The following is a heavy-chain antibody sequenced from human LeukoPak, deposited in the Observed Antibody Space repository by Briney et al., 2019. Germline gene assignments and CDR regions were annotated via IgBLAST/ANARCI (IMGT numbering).Heavy chain of an antibody. D-gene: IGHD2-15*01. V-gene: IGHV3-53*01. CDR2: TYSGGVT. CDR3: AREKSRGGDFFGMDV. CDR1: GFTVSTKY. Sequence: GGSLRLSCAASGFTVSTKYMSWVRQSPVKGLEWVSITYSGGVTYYADSVRGRFTISRDNSKNTMDLQMDSLRADDTAIYYCAREKSRGGDFFGMDVWGQGTTVTVSS. J-gene: IGHJ6*02.